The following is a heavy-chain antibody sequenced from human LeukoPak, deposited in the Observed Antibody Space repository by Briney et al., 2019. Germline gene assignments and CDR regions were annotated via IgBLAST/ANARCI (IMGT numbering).Heavy chain of an antibody. Sequence: SQTLSLTCAISGDSVSSNSAAWNWIRQSPSRGLEWLGRTYYRSKWYNDYAVSVKSRITINPDTSKNQFSLQLNSVTPEDTAVYYCARGTRPYDFWSGYQHDNYYFDYWGQGTLVTVSS. CDR3: ARGTRPYDFWSGYQHDNYYFDY. CDR2: TYYRSKWYN. CDR1: GDSVSSNSAA. D-gene: IGHD3-3*01. V-gene: IGHV6-1*01. J-gene: IGHJ4*02.